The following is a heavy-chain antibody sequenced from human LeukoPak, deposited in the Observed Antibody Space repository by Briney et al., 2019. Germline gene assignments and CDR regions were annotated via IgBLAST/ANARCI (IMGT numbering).Heavy chain of an antibody. CDR2: INGDGSST. V-gene: IGHV3-74*01. CDR1: GFTFSSYW. Sequence: PGGSLRLSCAASGFTFSSYWMHWVRQAPGKGLVWVSHINGDGSSTSYADSVKGRFTISRDNSKNTLYLQMNSLRAEDTAVYYCAPLSFSDIDYWGQGTLVTVSS. CDR3: APLSFSDIDY. J-gene: IGHJ4*02. D-gene: IGHD2/OR15-2a*01.